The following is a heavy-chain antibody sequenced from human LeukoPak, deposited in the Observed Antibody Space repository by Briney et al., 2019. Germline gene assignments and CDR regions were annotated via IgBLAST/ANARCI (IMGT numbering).Heavy chain of an antibody. D-gene: IGHD5-24*01. CDR1: GGSIRSYY. J-gene: IGHJ3*01. Sequence: SETLSLTCTVSGGSIRSYYWSWIRKPPGRGLEWIGYIFYSGSTNYNPSLKSRVTISVDTSKNQFSLKLSSVTAADTAVYYCARERWLQLQSAAFDVWGQGTMVTVSS. CDR3: ARERWLQLQSAAFDV. CDR2: IFYSGST. V-gene: IGHV4-59*01.